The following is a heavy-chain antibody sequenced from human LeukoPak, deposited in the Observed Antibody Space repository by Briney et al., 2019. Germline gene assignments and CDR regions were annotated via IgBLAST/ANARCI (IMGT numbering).Heavy chain of an antibody. CDR2: IIPIFGTA. Sequence: SVKVSCKASGGTFSSYAISWVRQAPGQGLEWMGGIIPIFGTANYAQKFQGRVTITTDESTSTAYMELSSLRSEDTAVYYCERAAVAYCGGDCYMDVWGKGTTVTVSS. CDR1: GGTFSSYA. D-gene: IGHD2-21*01. J-gene: IGHJ6*03. CDR3: ERAAVAYCGGDCYMDV. V-gene: IGHV1-69*05.